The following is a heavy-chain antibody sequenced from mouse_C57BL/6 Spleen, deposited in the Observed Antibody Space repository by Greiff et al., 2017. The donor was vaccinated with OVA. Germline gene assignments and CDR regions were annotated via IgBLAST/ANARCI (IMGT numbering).Heavy chain of an antibody. D-gene: IGHD6-5*01. CDR1: GFNIEDYY. Sequence: EVQGVESGAELVKPGASVKLSCTASGFNIEDYYMHWVKQRTEQGLEWIGRIDPEDGETKYAPKFQGKATITADTSSNTAYLQLSSLTSEDTAVYYCASSYSGNCDYWGQGTTLTVSS. CDR3: ASSYSGNCDY. V-gene: IGHV14-2*01. CDR2: IDPEDGET. J-gene: IGHJ2*01.